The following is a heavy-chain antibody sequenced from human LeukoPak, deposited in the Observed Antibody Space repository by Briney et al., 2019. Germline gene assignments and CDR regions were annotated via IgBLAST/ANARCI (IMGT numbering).Heavy chain of an antibody. V-gene: IGHV4-31*03. Sequence: SETLSLTCTVSGGSISSGGYYWSWICQHPGKGLEWIGYIYYSGSTYYNPSLKSRVTISVDTSKNQFSLKLSSVTAADTAVYHCARSDTGNYYDSSGYYYVAPYYFDYWGQGTLVTVSS. J-gene: IGHJ4*02. D-gene: IGHD3-22*01. CDR2: IYYSGST. CDR3: ARSDTGNYYDSSGYYYVAPYYFDY. CDR1: GGSISSGGYY.